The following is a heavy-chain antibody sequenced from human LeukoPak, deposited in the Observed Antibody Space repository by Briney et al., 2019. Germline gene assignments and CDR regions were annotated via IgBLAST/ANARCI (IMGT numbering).Heavy chain of an antibody. CDR1: GGSISSSNW. V-gene: IGHV4-4*02. CDR2: IYHSGST. D-gene: IGHD2-15*01. J-gene: IGHJ4*02. CDR3: ARSKLGYCSGGSCPNYWLFDY. Sequence: PSGTLSLTCAVSGGSISSSNWWSWVRQPPGKGLEWIGEIYHSGSTNYNPSLKSRVTISVDKSKNQFSLKLSSVTAADTAVYYCARSKLGYCSGGSCPNYWLFDYWGQGTLVTVSS.